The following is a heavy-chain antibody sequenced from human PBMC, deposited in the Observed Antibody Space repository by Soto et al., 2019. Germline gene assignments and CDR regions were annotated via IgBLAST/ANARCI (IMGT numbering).Heavy chain of an antibody. CDR1: VGSFSGYY. Sequence: SETLSLTCAVYVGSFSGYYWSWIRQPPGKGLEWIGEINHSGSTNYNPSLKSRVTISVDTSKDQFSLKLSSVTAADTAVYYCARTISSYYGMDVWGQGTTVTVSS. CDR2: INHSGST. D-gene: IGHD3-3*02. CDR3: ARTISSYYGMDV. J-gene: IGHJ6*02. V-gene: IGHV4-34*01.